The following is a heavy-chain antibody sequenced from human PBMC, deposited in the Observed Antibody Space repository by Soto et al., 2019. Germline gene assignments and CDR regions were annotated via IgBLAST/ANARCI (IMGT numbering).Heavy chain of an antibody. CDR3: ASRDPGTSVDY. J-gene: IGHJ4*02. CDR2: IYRTGST. V-gene: IGHV4-4*02. CDR1: GGSFTSNNW. D-gene: IGHD1-7*01. Sequence: QVQLQESGPGLVKPSGTLSLTCAVSGGSFTSNNWWTWVRQPPGQGLEWIGEIYRTGSTNYNPSLKSRVTISLDKSENQFSLKVTSPTAADTAVYYCASRDPGTSVDYWGQGNLVTVSS.